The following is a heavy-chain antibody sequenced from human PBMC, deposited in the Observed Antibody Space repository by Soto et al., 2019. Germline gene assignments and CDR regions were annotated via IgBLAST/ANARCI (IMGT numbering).Heavy chain of an antibody. V-gene: IGHV3-23*01. CDR1: GFTFSSYA. CDR2: ISGSGGST. CDR3: AKAAGSGSYFRPDY. D-gene: IGHD3-10*01. J-gene: IGHJ4*02. Sequence: GGSLRLPCAASGFTFSSYAMSWVRQAPGKGLEWVSAISGSGGSTYYADSVKGRFTISRDNSKNTLYLQMNSLRAEDTAVYYCAKAAGSGSYFRPDYWGQGTLVTVSS.